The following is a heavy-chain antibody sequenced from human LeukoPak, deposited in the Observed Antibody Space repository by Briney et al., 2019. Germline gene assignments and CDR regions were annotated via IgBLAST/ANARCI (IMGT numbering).Heavy chain of an antibody. CDR1: GFNFSSYG. CDR3: ARGWDYYDSSGSNGDAFDI. Sequence: TGGSLRLSCAASGFNFSSYGMHWVRQAPGKGLEWVAFIRYDGSNKYYADSVKGRFTISRDNSKNTLYLQMNSLRAEDTAVYYCARGWDYYDSSGSNGDAFDIWGQGTMVTVSS. V-gene: IGHV3-30*02. D-gene: IGHD3-22*01. CDR2: IRYDGSNK. J-gene: IGHJ3*02.